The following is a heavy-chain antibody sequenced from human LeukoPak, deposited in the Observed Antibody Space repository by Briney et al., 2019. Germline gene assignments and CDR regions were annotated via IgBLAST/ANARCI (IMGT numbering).Heavy chain of an antibody. Sequence: ASVRVSCKASGYTFTSYDINWVRQATGQGLEWMGWMSPNSGNTGYAQKFQGRVTMTRNTSISTAYMELSSLRSEDTAVYYCARGGSTGTTGDYWGQGTLVTVSS. CDR3: ARGGSTGTTGDY. J-gene: IGHJ4*02. D-gene: IGHD1-1*01. V-gene: IGHV1-8*01. CDR1: GYTFTSYD. CDR2: MSPNSGNT.